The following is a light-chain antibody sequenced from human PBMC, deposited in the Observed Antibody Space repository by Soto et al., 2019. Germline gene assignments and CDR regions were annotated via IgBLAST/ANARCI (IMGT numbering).Light chain of an antibody. CDR1: SSSIGASSD. CDR2: ANI. V-gene: IGLV1-40*01. CDR3: QSHDNILGYV. Sequence: QPVLTQPPSVSGAPGQRVTISCTGSSSSIGASSDVHWYQQLPGTAPKLLIYANINRPSGVPDRFSGSKSGTSASLAITGLQAEDEADYYCQSHDNILGYVFGSRTKVTVL. J-gene: IGLJ1*01.